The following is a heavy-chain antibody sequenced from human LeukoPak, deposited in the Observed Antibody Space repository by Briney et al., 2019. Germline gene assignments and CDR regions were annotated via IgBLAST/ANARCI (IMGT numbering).Heavy chain of an antibody. CDR2: IIPIFGTA. CDR1: GGTFSSYA. V-gene: IGHV1-69*13. Sequence: ASVKVSCKASGGTFSSYAISWVRQAPGQGLEWMGGIIPIFGTANYAQKFQGRVTITADESTSTAYMELSSLRSEDTAVYYCATGLNMVRGVINDYWGQGTLVTVSS. CDR3: ATGLNMVRGVINDY. J-gene: IGHJ4*02. D-gene: IGHD3-10*01.